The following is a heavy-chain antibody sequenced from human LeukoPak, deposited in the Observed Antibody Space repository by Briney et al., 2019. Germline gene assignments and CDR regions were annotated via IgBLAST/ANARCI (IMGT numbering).Heavy chain of an antibody. J-gene: IGHJ4*02. V-gene: IGHV6-1*01. CDR2: TYYRSKWYS. CDR1: GGSFSTNTAA. CDR3: ARSNNGPLDY. Sequence: SQTLSLTCAISGGSFSTNTAAWNWIRQSPSRGLEWLGKTYYRSKWYSDYALSVKSRITHNPDTSKNQFSLQHCAVTPEDTAVYYCARSNNGPLDYWGQGTLVTVSS. D-gene: IGHD2-8*01.